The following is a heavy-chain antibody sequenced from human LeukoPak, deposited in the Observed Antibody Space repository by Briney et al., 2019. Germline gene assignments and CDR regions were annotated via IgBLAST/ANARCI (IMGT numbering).Heavy chain of an antibody. D-gene: IGHD6-13*01. CDR3: ARSLLYGTTWYGRSDF. CDR2: IRQDGDTK. J-gene: IGHJ4*02. V-gene: IGHV3-7*03. CDR1: GFPFNAYW. Sequence: GGSLRLSCAASGFPFNAYWMTWVRQAPGKGLEWVANIRQDGDTKYYVDSVKGRFTISRDNAMNSLYLQMNSLRAEDTAIYYCARSLLYGTTWYGRSDFWGQGTLVTVSS.